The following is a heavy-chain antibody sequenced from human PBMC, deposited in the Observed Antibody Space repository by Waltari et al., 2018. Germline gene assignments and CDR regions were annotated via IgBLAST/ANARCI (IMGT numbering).Heavy chain of an antibody. CDR1: GGSFRGYY. D-gene: IGHD3-10*01. J-gene: IGHJ4*02. CDR3: ARGVLLWFGELPHFDY. CDR2: INHSGST. Sequence: QVQLQQWGAGLLKPSETLSLTCAVYGGSFRGYYWSLIRQPPGKWLEWIGEINHSGSTNYNPSLKSRVTISVDTSKNQFSLKLSSVTAADTAVYYCARGVLLWFGELPHFDYWGQGTLVTVSS. V-gene: IGHV4-34*01.